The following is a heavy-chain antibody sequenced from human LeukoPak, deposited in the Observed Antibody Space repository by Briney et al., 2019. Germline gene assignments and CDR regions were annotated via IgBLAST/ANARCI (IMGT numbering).Heavy chain of an antibody. CDR1: GLTYSRYW. J-gene: IGHJ5*02. D-gene: IGHD3-9*01. Sequence: GGSLRLSCAVSGLTYSRYWMSWVRQAPGKGLEWVAAIKDDGSDKYYVDSAKGRFTISRDNAKNSLYLQMNSLRLEDTAVYYCASFDASWGQGSLVTVSS. CDR2: IKDDGSDK. V-gene: IGHV3-7*01. CDR3: ASFDAS.